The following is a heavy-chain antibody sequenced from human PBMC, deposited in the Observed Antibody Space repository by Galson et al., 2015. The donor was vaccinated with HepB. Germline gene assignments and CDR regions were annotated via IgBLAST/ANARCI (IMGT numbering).Heavy chain of an antibody. CDR1: GFTFSSYG. CDR3: ARGGALTTTAARPSSYYYMDV. Sequence: SLRLSCAASGFTFSSYGMHWVRQAPGKGLQWVAFISYDGSNTYYADSVKGRFTISRDNSKNTLYLQMNSLRAEDTAVYYCARGGALTTTAARPSSYYYMDVWGKGTTVTVSS. CDR2: ISYDGSNT. V-gene: IGHV3-33*05. J-gene: IGHJ6*03. D-gene: IGHD6-6*01.